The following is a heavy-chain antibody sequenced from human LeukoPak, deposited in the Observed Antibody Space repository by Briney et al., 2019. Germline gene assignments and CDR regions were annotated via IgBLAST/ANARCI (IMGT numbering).Heavy chain of an antibody. V-gene: IGHV3-48*01. Sequence: PGGSLRLSCAASGFTFSSYSMNWVRQAPGKGLEWVSYISSSSSTIYYADSVKGRFTISRDNAKNSLYLQMNSLRAEDTAVYYCARDKLVGATTGSLFDYWGQGTLVTVSS. CDR3: ARDKLVGATTGSLFDY. D-gene: IGHD1-26*01. CDR2: ISSSSSTI. CDR1: GFTFSSYS. J-gene: IGHJ4*02.